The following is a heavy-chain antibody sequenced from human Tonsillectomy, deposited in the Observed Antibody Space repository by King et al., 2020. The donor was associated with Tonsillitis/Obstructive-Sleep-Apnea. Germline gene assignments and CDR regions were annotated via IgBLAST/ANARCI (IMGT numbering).Heavy chain of an antibody. CDR2: ISWNSGRI. J-gene: IGHJ3*02. D-gene: IGHD6-19*01. CDR1: GFTLYDYA. Sequence: VQLVESGGGLVQPGRSLRLSCAASGFTLYDYAMYWVRQAPGKGLEWVSGISWNSGRIVYADSVKGRFTISRDNAKNSLYLQMNSLRAEDTAFYYCAKYLIIGESGTPGDGFNMGGTGKMVTVSS. V-gene: IGHV3-9*01. CDR3: AKYLIIGESGTPGDGFNM.